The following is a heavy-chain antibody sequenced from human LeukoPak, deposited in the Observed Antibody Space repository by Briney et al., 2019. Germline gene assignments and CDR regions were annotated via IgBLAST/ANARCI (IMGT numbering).Heavy chain of an antibody. Sequence: ASVKVSCKASGYTFTSYDINWVRQAPGQGLEWMGGIIPIFGTANYAQKFQGRVTITTDESTSTAYMELSSLRSEDTAVYYCARERGDIVVVPAPWGAFDIWGQGTMVTVSS. CDR2: IIPIFGTA. CDR3: ARERGDIVVVPAPWGAFDI. CDR1: GYTFTSYD. J-gene: IGHJ3*02. V-gene: IGHV1-69*05. D-gene: IGHD2-2*01.